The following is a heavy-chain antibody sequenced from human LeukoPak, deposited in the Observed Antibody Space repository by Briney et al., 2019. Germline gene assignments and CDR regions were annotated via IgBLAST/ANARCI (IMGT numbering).Heavy chain of an antibody. D-gene: IGHD1-1*01. CDR2: ISSSSSYI. J-gene: IGHJ4*02. CDR1: GFTFSHYS. Sequence: AESLTLSWAASGFTFSHYSMKWVSQAPGKGLEWVSFISSSSSYIYYADSVKGRFTISRHNATNLLYLQMACLRVEDMAIYYCGRDPRTVRIWGQGTLVTVSS. CDR3: GRDPRTVRI. V-gene: IGHV3-21*01.